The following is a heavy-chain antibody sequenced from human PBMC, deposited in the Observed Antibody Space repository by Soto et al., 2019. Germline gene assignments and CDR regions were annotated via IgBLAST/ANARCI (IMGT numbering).Heavy chain of an antibody. Sequence: SVKVSCKASGGTFSSYAISWVRQAPGQGLEWMGGIIPIFGTANYAQKFQGRVTITADESTSTAYMELSSLRSEDTAVYYCARGADSGSYYWYFDLWGRGTLVTVSS. CDR3: ARGADSGSYYWYFDL. CDR1: GGTFSSYA. J-gene: IGHJ2*01. CDR2: IIPIFGTA. V-gene: IGHV1-69*13. D-gene: IGHD1-26*01.